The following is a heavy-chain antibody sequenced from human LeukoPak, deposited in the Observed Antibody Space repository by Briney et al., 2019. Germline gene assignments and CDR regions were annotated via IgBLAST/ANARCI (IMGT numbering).Heavy chain of an antibody. CDR2: INHSGST. D-gene: IGHD4-11*01. CDR1: GGSFSGYY. V-gene: IGHV4-34*01. J-gene: IGHJ4*02. Sequence: SETLSLTCAVYGGSFSGYYWSWIRQPPGKGLEWIGEINHSGSTNYNPSLKSRVTISVDTSKNQFSLKVSSVTAADTAVYYCARRDDYSNYCDYYRSQGILVTVSS. CDR3: ARRDDYSNYCDYY.